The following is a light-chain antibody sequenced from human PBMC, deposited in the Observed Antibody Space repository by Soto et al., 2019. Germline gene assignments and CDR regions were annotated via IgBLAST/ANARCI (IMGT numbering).Light chain of an antibody. CDR1: QTISNW. J-gene: IGKJ4*01. Sequence: DIQMTQSPSTLSASVGDRVTITCRASQTISNWLAWYQQRPGRAPQVLIYDASTLDGGVPSRFSGRRPGTDFTLTISSLQPSDFATYYCQQYNTYPLTFGGGTKVDIK. CDR3: QQYNTYPLT. V-gene: IGKV1-5*01. CDR2: DAS.